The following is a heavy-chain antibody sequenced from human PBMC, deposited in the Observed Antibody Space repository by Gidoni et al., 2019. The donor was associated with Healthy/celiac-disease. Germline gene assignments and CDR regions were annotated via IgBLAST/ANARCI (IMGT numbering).Heavy chain of an antibody. CDR3: ARIEVSMVRGTKYYYYGMDV. Sequence: QVTLRESGPALVKPTQTLTLTCTFSGFALSTSGMGVSLIRTPPGKALEWLARIDWDDDKYYSTSLKTRLTISKDTSKNQVVLTMTNMDPVDTATYYCARIEVSMVRGTKYYYYGMDVWGQGTTVTVSS. V-gene: IGHV2-70*15. D-gene: IGHD3-10*01. CDR1: GFALSTSGMG. J-gene: IGHJ6*02. CDR2: IDWDDDK.